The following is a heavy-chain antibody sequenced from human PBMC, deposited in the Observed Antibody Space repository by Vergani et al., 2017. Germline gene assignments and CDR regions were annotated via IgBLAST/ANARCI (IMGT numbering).Heavy chain of an antibody. CDR3: ARGVYYYASSDNPGAFNM. CDR1: GFTFSSYG. D-gene: IGHD3-22*01. Sequence: QVQLVESGGGVVQPGRSLRLSCAASGFTFSSYGMHWVRQAPGKGLEWVAVIWYDGSNKYYADSVKGRFTISRDNSKNTLYLQMNSLRAEDTAVYYCARGVYYYASSDNPGAFNMGGKG. CDR2: IWYDGSNK. V-gene: IGHV3-33*01. J-gene: IGHJ6*03.